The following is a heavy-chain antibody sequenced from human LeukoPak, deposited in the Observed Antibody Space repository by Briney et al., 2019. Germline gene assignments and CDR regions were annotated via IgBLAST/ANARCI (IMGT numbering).Heavy chain of an antibody. V-gene: IGHV1-18*01. Sequence: ASVKVSCKASGYTFTSYGISWVRQAPGQGLEWMGWISAYNGNTNYAQKLQGRVTMTTDTSTSTAYMELRSLRSDDTAVYYCARDPYYDFWSGYQEDWFDPWGQGTLVTVSS. J-gene: IGHJ5*02. CDR3: ARDPYYDFWSGYQEDWFDP. CDR2: ISAYNGNT. D-gene: IGHD3-3*01. CDR1: GYTFTSYG.